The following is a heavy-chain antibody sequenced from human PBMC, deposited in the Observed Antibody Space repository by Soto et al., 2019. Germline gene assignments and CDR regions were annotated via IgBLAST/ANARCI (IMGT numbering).Heavy chain of an antibody. D-gene: IGHD4-17*01. CDR2: IIPILGIA. Sequence: QVQLVQSGAEVQKPGSSVKVSCKASGGTFSSYTISWVRQAPGQGLEWMGRIIPILGIANYAQKFQGRVTITADKSTSTAYMELSSLRSEDTAVYYCARGANRTTVTTLVSLSYWGQGTLVTVSS. CDR3: ARGANRTTVTTLVSLSY. J-gene: IGHJ4*02. V-gene: IGHV1-69*02. CDR1: GGTFSSYT.